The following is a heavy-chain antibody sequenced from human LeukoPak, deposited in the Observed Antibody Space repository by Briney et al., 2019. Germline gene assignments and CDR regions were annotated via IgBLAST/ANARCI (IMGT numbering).Heavy chain of an antibody. Sequence: GGSLRLSCAASGFTFYTYSMNWVRQAPGKGLEWVSFIYSDNTHYSDSVKGRFTISRDNSKNTLYLQMNSLRAEDTAVYYCAREGFYYDSSGYGYFDLWGRGTLVTVSS. V-gene: IGHV3-53*01. CDR1: GFTFYTYS. CDR3: AREGFYYDSSGYGYFDL. CDR2: IYSDNT. J-gene: IGHJ2*01. D-gene: IGHD3-22*01.